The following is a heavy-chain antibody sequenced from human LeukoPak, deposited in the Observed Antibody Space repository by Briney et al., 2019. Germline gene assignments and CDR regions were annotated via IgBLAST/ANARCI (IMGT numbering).Heavy chain of an antibody. CDR2: IYPGDSDT. Sequence: GESLKISCKGSGYSFTSYWIGWVRQMPGKGLEWMGIIYPGDSDTRYSPSFQGQVTISADKSISTAYLQWSSLKASDTAMYYCASGPEDGYNMSHYYFVYWGQGTLVTVSS. J-gene: IGHJ4*02. D-gene: IGHD5-24*01. CDR3: ASGPEDGYNMSHYYFVY. CDR1: GYSFTSYW. V-gene: IGHV5-51*01.